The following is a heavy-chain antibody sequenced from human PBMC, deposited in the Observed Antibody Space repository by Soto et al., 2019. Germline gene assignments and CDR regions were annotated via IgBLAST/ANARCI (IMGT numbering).Heavy chain of an antibody. V-gene: IGHV4-30-4*01. CDR3: AREVSSSPEYFDF. CDR2: IYYTGRT. Sequence: SETLSLTCSVSGGSISSDDYYWTWIRQPPGEGLEWIGYIYYTGRTSSTPSLESRVTISIDTSKNQFSLKLSSVSAADTAVYYCAREVSSSPEYFDFGGPGTLVTVS. CDR1: GGSISSDDYY. D-gene: IGHD6-6*01. J-gene: IGHJ4*02.